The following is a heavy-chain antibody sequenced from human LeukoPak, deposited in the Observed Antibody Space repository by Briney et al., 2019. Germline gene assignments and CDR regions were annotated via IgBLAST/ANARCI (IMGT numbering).Heavy chain of an antibody. D-gene: IGHD3-3*01. CDR1: GYSFPNYY. V-gene: IGHV1-2*06. CDR2: INPNSGGT. Sequence: ASVKVSCKASGYSFPNYYMHWVRQAPGQGLEWMGRINPNSGGTNYAQKFQGRVTMTRDTSISTVYMEVSRLRSDDTAVYYCARDLTIFGVVTPGYWGQGTLVTVSS. CDR3: ARDLTIFGVVTPGY. J-gene: IGHJ4*02.